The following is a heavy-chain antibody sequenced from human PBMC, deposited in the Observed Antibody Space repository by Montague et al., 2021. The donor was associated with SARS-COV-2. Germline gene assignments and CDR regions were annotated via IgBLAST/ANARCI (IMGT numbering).Heavy chain of an antibody. V-gene: IGHV4-34*01. CDR2: INHSGST. Sequence: SETLSLTCAVYGGSLSGYYWSWIRQPPGKGLEWIGEINHSGSTNYNPSLKSRVTISVDTSKNQFSLKLSSVTAADTAVYYCAREWPYGDYGRVDTWGQGTLATVSS. CDR1: GGSLSGYY. J-gene: IGHJ5*02. CDR3: AREWPYGDYGRVDT. D-gene: IGHD4-17*01.